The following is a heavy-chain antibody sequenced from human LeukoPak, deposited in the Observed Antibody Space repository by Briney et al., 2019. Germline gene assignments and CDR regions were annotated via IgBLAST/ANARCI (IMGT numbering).Heavy chain of an antibody. Sequence: GGSLRLSCAASGFTFSSYAMNWVRQAPGKGLEWVSGIGGSGVSTYYADSVKGRFTISRHNSKNTLYLQMNSLRAEDTAVYYCARAGYSYGYGYDYWGQGTLVTVSS. V-gene: IGHV3-23*01. CDR3: ARAGYSYGYGYDY. CDR2: IGGSGVST. CDR1: GFTFSSYA. D-gene: IGHD5-18*01. J-gene: IGHJ4*02.